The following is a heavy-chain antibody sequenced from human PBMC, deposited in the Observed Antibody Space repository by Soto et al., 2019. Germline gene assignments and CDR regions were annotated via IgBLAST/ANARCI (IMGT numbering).Heavy chain of an antibody. V-gene: IGHV1-18*04. Sequence: QVQLVQSGAEVKNPGASVKVSCNASGYTFTSYGISWVRQAPGQRLEGMGWISAYNGNTNYAQKLQGRVTMHTDTSTSKAYMELRRLRSDETAVYYCARDRRWELLRYDFDYCGQGTLVTVS. CDR3: ARDRRWELLRYDFDY. J-gene: IGHJ4*02. D-gene: IGHD1-26*01. CDR1: GYTFTSYG. CDR2: ISAYNGNT.